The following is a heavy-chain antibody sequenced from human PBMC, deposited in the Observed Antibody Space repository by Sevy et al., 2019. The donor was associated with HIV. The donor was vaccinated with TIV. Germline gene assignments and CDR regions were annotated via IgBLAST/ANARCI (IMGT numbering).Heavy chain of an antibody. CDR3: AKDLYCSSTSCSNDY. J-gene: IGHJ4*02. V-gene: IGHV3-23*01. CDR2: ISGSDSKT. CDR1: GFIFSNYA. D-gene: IGHD2-2*01. Sequence: GGSLRLSCAASGFIFSNYAMSWVRQPPGQGLEWVSAISGSDSKTYYADSVKGRFTISRDNSKNMLYLQMSSLRAEDTAIYYCAKDLYCSSTSCSNDYWGQGSLVTVSS.